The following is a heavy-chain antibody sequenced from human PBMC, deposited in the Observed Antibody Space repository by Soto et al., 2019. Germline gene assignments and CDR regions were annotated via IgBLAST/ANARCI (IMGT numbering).Heavy chain of an antibody. V-gene: IGHV2-5*02. CDR2: IYWDDSK. CDR3: AKKGGGDYILGY. J-gene: IGHJ4*02. Sequence: QITLKESGPTLVKPTQTLTLTCTFSGFSLSTNGVGVGWIRQPPGKALEWLALIYWDDSKHYSPSLNSRLTITKDTSRNLVVLTMTDMDPVDTATCYCAKKGGGDYILGYWGQGTLVTVSS. CDR1: GFSLSTNGVG. D-gene: IGHD4-17*01.